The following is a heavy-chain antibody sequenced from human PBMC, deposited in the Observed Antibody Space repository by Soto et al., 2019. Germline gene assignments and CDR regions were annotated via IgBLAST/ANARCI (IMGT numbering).Heavy chain of an antibody. J-gene: IGHJ6*02. Sequence: EVQLVESGGGLVQPGGSLRLSCAASGFTFSNYWMHWVRQAPGKGLVWVSRINSDGSSTSYADSVQGRFTISRDNAKSTLYLKMNSLRAEDTAVYYCARGLAARTVYYYYGMDVWGQGTTVTVSS. CDR2: INSDGSST. D-gene: IGHD6-6*01. CDR3: ARGLAARTVYYYYGMDV. CDR1: GFTFSNYW. V-gene: IGHV3-74*01.